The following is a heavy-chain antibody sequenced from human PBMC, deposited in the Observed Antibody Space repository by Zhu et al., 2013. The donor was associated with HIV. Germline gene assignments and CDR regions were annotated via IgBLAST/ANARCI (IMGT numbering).Heavy chain of an antibody. CDR3: ARSTTVTTLRYYYYYGMDV. D-gene: IGHD4-17*01. Sequence: QVQLVQSGAEVKKPGSSVKVSCKASGGTFSSYAISWVRQAPGQGLEWMGGIIPIFGTANYAQKFQGRVTITADESTSTAYMELSSLRSEDTAVYYCARSTTVTTLRYYYYYGMDVWGQGTTGHRLL. J-gene: IGHJ6*02. CDR1: GGTFSSYA. V-gene: IGHV1-69*01. CDR2: IIPIFGTA.